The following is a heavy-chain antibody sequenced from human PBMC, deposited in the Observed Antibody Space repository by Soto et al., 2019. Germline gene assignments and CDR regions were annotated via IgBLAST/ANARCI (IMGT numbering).Heavy chain of an antibody. CDR3: ARELNYDILPGYYTWFDP. CDR2: IIPIFGTA. CDR1: GGTFSSYA. D-gene: IGHD3-9*01. Sequence: QVQLVQSGAEVKKPGSSVKVSCKASGGTFSSYAISWVRQAPGQGLEWMGGIIPIFGTANYAQKFQGRVTITADESPSTAYMELSSLRSDDTAVYYCARELNYDILPGYYTWFDPWGQGTMVTVSS. J-gene: IGHJ5*02. V-gene: IGHV1-69*01.